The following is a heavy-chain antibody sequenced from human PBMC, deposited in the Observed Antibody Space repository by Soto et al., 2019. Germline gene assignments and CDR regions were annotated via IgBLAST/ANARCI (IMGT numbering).Heavy chain of an antibody. D-gene: IGHD2-15*01. Sequence: QVQLKESGPGLVKPSETLSLTCTVSGGSVGSGYYYWSWIRQPPGKGLEWIGNIFYSANTKYNPSLQSRVIISKDTSKNQFSLTLTSVTAADTAVYFCAREGCSGGSCYSGYNLGIDYWGQGTLVTVSS. J-gene: IGHJ4*02. CDR1: GGSVGSGYYY. CDR2: IFYSANT. V-gene: IGHV4-61*01. CDR3: AREGCSGGSCYSGYNLGIDY.